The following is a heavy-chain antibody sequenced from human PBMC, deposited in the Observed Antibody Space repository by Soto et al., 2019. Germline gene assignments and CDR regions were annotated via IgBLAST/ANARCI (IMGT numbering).Heavy chain of an antibody. Sequence: GASVKVSCTASGYTFTSYGISWVRQAPGQGREGMGWISAYNGNTNYAQKLQGRVTMTTDTSTSTAYMELRSLRSDDTAVYYCAREGGHSGSSYYYYGMDVWGQGTTVTVSS. CDR1: GYTFTSYG. V-gene: IGHV1-18*04. CDR2: ISAYNGNT. CDR3: AREGGHSGSSYYYYGMDV. D-gene: IGHD1-26*01. J-gene: IGHJ6*02.